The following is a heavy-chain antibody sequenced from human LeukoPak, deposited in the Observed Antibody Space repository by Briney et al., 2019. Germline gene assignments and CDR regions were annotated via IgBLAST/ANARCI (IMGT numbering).Heavy chain of an antibody. CDR3: ASEKYYDFWSGRGDAFDI. J-gene: IGHJ3*02. Sequence: PSETLSLTCAVYGGSFSGYYWSWVRQPPGKGLEWIGEINHSGSTNYNPSLKSRVTISVDTSKNQFSLKLSSVTAADTAVYYCASEKYYDFWSGRGDAFDIWGQGTMVTVSS. V-gene: IGHV4-34*01. D-gene: IGHD3-3*01. CDR1: GGSFSGYY. CDR2: INHSGST.